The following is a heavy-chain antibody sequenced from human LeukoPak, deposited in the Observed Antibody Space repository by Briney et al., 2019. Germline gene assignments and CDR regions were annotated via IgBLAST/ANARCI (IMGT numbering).Heavy chain of an antibody. Sequence: GGSLRLSCAASGFTFSSYAMGWVHQAPGKGLEWVSAISGSGGSTYYADSVKGRFTISRDNSKNTLYLQMNSLRAEDTAVYYCAKESNYDSSGFFDYWGQGTLVTVSS. CDR2: ISGSGGST. CDR1: GFTFSSYA. J-gene: IGHJ4*02. V-gene: IGHV3-23*01. CDR3: AKESNYDSSGFFDY. D-gene: IGHD3-22*01.